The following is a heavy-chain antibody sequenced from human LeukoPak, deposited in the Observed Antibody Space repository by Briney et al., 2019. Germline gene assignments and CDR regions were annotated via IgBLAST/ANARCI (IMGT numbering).Heavy chain of an antibody. J-gene: IGHJ4*02. CDR1: GFTFSTYG. V-gene: IGHV3-33*01. Sequence: GGPLRLSCAASGFTFSTYGMHWVRQAPGKGLEWVALIWYDGNKRYYADSVKGRFTISRDNSNNTLYLQMNSLRAEDTAVYYCARGISAADYWGQGTLVTVSS. CDR3: ARGISAADY. CDR2: IWYDGNKR. D-gene: IGHD6-13*01.